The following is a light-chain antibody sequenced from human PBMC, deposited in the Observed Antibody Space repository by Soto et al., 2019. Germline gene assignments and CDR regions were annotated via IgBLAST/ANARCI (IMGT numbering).Light chain of an antibody. J-gene: IGKJ3*01. Sequence: EIVLTQSPATLSLSPGERATLSCRASQSVSSYLAWYQQKPGKAPRILINDAPNRATGIPARFSGSGSGTDFTLTISSLEPEDFAVYYCQQRSNWPPIFTFGPGTKVDIK. CDR3: QQRSNWPPIFT. CDR1: QSVSSY. V-gene: IGKV3-11*01. CDR2: DAP.